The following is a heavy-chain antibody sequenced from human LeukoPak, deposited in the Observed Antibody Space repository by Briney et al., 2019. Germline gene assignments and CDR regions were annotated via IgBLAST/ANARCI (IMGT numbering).Heavy chain of an antibody. Sequence: ASVKVSCKASGHTFTSYGISWVRQAPGQGLEWMGWISAYNGNTNYAQKLQGRVTMTTDTSTSTAYMELRSLRSDDTAVYYCARDPGCSSTSCYITAWFDPWGQGTLVTVSS. V-gene: IGHV1-18*01. CDR3: ARDPGCSSTSCYITAWFDP. CDR1: GHTFTSYG. CDR2: ISAYNGNT. J-gene: IGHJ5*02. D-gene: IGHD2-2*02.